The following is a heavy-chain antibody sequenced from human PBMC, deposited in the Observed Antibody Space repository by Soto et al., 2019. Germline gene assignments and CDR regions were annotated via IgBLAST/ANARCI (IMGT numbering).Heavy chain of an antibody. CDR3: AGASIAARPDRVRAWFDP. D-gene: IGHD6-6*01. Sequence: QVQLVQSGAEVKKPGSSVKVSCKASGGTFSSYAISWVRQAPGQGLEWMGGIIPIFGTANYAQKFQGRVTITADKPTSTAYMELSSLRSEDTAVYYCAGASIAARPDRVRAWFDPWGQGTLVTVSS. CDR2: IIPIFGTA. CDR1: GGTFSSYA. J-gene: IGHJ5*02. V-gene: IGHV1-69*06.